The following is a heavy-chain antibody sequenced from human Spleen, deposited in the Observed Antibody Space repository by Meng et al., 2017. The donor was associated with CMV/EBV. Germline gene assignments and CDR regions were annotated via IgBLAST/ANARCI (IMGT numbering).Heavy chain of an antibody. CDR3: ARGPPSLTTYYYYGMDV. J-gene: IGHJ6*02. CDR2: IYSGGST. Sequence: GGSLRLSCAASGFTVSINYMSWVRQAPGKGLEWVSVIYSGGSTYYADSVKGRFTISRDNSKNTLYLQMNSLKPEDTAVYYCARGPPSLTTYYYYGMDVWGQGTTVTVSS. D-gene: IGHD4/OR15-4a*01. V-gene: IGHV3-66*02. CDR1: GFTVSINY.